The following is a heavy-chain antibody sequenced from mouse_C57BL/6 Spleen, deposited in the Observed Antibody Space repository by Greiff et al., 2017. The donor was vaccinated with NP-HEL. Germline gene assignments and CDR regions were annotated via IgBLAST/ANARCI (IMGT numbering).Heavy chain of an antibody. Sequence: VQLQQSGAELAKPGASVKLSCKASGYTFTSYWMHWVKQRPGQGLEWIGYINPSSGYTKYNQKFKDKDTLTADKSSSTAYMQLSSLTYEDSAVYYCARGDSNYAWFAYWGQGTLVTVSA. J-gene: IGHJ3*01. D-gene: IGHD2-5*01. CDR3: ARGDSNYAWFAY. V-gene: IGHV1-7*01. CDR1: GYTFTSYW. CDR2: INPSSGYT.